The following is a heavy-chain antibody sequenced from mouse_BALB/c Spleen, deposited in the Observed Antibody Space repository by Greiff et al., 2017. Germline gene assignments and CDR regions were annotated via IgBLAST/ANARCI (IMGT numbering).Heavy chain of an antibody. V-gene: IGHV5-12-1*01. CDR2: ISSGGGST. Sequence: EVKLVESGGGLVKPGGSLKLSCAASGFAFSSYDMSWVRQTPEKRLEWVAYISSGGGSTYYPDTVKGRFTISRDNAKNTLYLQMSSLKSEDTAMYYCARHYYGSSYDYFDYWGQGTTLTVSS. J-gene: IGHJ2*01. D-gene: IGHD1-1*01. CDR3: ARHYYGSSYDYFDY. CDR1: GFAFSSYD.